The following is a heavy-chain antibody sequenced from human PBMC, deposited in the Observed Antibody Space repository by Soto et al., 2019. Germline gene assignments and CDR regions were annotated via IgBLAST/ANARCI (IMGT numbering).Heavy chain of an antibody. Sequence: LRLSCAASGFTFTTYAMSWVRQAPGKGLEWVSAISGGGGTPYYTDSVRGRFSISRDNSKNTLDLQMNSLRGEDTAFYYCVKSLRDLSFGKLFFPFDYWGQGILVTVSS. CDR1: GFTFTTYA. CDR2: ISGGGGTP. D-gene: IGHD3-10*01. J-gene: IGHJ4*02. V-gene: IGHV3-23*01. CDR3: VKSLRDLSFGKLFFPFDY.